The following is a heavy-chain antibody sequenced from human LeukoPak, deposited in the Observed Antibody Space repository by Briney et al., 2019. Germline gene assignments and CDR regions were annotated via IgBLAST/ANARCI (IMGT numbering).Heavy chain of an antibody. Sequence: PGRSLRLSCAASGFTFISFGMHWVRQAPGKGLQWVALISFDGGDKYYADSVKGRFTISRDNSKNTRYLQMNSLRAEDTAVYYCANGGRVGYNWYYFDYWGQGTLVTVSS. CDR2: ISFDGGDK. D-gene: IGHD5-24*01. J-gene: IGHJ4*02. V-gene: IGHV3-30*18. CDR1: GFTFISFG. CDR3: ANGGRVGYNWYYFDY.